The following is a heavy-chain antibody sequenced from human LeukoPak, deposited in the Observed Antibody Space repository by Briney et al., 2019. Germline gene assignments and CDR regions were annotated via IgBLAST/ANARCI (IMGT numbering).Heavy chain of an antibody. D-gene: IGHD3-10*01. V-gene: IGHV1-24*01. CDR2: FDPEDGET. J-gene: IGHJ4*02. CDR3: ATYDLGYGSHYFDY. Sequence: ASVKVSCKVSGYTLTELSMHWVRQAPGEGLEWMGGFDPEDGETIYAQKFQGRVTMTEDTSTDTAYMELSSLRSEDTAVYYCATYDLGYGSHYFDYWGQGTLVTVSS. CDR1: GYTLTELS.